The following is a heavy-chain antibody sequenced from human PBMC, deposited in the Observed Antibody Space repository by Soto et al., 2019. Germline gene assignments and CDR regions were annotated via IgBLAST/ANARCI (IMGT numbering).Heavy chain of an antibody. CDR2: IYSGGST. CDR1: GFTVSSNY. J-gene: IGHJ4*02. D-gene: IGHD3-22*01. CDR3: ARQYYYDSSGYGATDY. Sequence: EVQLVETGGGLIQPGGSLRLSCAASGFTVSSNYMSWVRQAPGKGLEWVSVIYSGGSTYYADSVKGRFTISRDNSKNTLYLQMNSRRAEDTAVYYCARQYYYDSSGYGATDYWGQGTLVTVSS. V-gene: IGHV3-53*02.